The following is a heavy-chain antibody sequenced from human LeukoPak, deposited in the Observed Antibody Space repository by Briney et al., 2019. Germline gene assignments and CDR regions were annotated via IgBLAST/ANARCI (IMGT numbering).Heavy chain of an antibody. CDR2: IIPIFGTA. V-gene: IGHV1-69*05. D-gene: IGHD6-6*01. CDR1: GGTFSSYA. J-gene: IGHJ4*02. Sequence: GASVKVSCKASGGTFSSYAISWVRQAPGQGLEWMGGIIPIFGTANYAQKFQGRVTITTDESTSTAYMELSSLRSEDTAVYYCARGYIAARTHFDYWGQGTLVTVSS. CDR3: ARGYIAARTHFDY.